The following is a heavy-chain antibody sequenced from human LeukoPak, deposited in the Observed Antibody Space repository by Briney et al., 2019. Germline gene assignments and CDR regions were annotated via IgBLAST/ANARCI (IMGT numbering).Heavy chain of an antibody. CDR1: GGSISSYY. CDR3: ASQGGYYYDSSRPLGY. V-gene: IGHV4-4*07. CDR2: IYTSGST. Sequence: SETLSLTCTVSGGSISSYYWSWIRQPAGKGLEWIGRIYTSGSTNYNPSLKSRVTMSVDTSKNQFSLKLSSVTAADTAVYYCASQGGYYYDSSRPLGYWGQGTLVTVSS. D-gene: IGHD3-22*01. J-gene: IGHJ4*02.